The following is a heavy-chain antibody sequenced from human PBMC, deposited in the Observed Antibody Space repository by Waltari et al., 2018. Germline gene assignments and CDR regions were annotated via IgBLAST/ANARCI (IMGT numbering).Heavy chain of an antibody. J-gene: IGHJ4*02. CDR3: AKDRGRGSYSKYYFDY. CDR1: GFTFSSYA. CDR2: ISGSGGST. Sequence: EVQLLESGGGLVQPGGSLRLSCAASGFTFSSYAMSWVRQAPGKGLEWVSAISGSGGSTFYADSVKGRFTISRDNSKNTLYLQMNSLRAEDTAVYYCAKDRGRGSYSKYYFDYWGQGTLVTVSS. V-gene: IGHV3-23*01. D-gene: IGHD1-26*01.